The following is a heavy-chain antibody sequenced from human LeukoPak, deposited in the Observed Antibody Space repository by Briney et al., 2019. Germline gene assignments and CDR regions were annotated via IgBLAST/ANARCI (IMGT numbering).Heavy chain of an antibody. CDR2: ISGDGNAK. J-gene: IGHJ4*02. CDR3: ARDYVYAFDY. V-gene: IGHV3-48*01. D-gene: IGHD2/OR15-2a*01. CDR1: SYSFSSYS. Sequence: GGSLRLSCAASSYSFSSYSINCVRQAPGKGLEWVSYISGDGNAKHYTDSVKGRFTISRDNAKNALYLQIKSLRAEDTAVYFCARDYVYAFDYWGQGTLVTVSS.